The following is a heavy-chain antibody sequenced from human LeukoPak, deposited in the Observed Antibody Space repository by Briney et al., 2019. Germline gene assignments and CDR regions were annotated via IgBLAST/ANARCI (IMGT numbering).Heavy chain of an antibody. Sequence: GGSLRLSCAASGFTFSSYAMHWVRQAPGKGLERVAVISSDGNNKYYGDSVKGRFTISRDNSNNTLYVQINSLRAEDTAVYYCARDYYTSGRSIFNWFDPWGQGTLVSVSS. V-gene: IGHV3-30-3*01. CDR2: ISSDGNNK. CDR3: ARDYYTSGRSIFNWFDP. CDR1: GFTFSSYA. J-gene: IGHJ5*02. D-gene: IGHD3-10*01.